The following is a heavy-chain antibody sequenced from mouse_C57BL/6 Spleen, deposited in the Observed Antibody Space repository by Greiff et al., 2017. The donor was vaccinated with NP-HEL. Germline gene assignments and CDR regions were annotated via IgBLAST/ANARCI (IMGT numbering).Heavy chain of an antibody. Sequence: QVQLKQSGAELMKPGASVKLSCKATGYTFTGYWIEWVKQRPGHGLEWIGEILPGSGSTNYNEKFKGKATFTADTSSNTAYMQLSSLTTEDSAIYYCAKGGYSKGSITVSTMVTTYYYAMDYWGQGTSVTVSS. J-gene: IGHJ4*01. CDR2: ILPGSGST. CDR1: GYTFTGYW. D-gene: IGHD2-1*01. V-gene: IGHV1-9*01. CDR3: AKGGYSKGSITVSTMVTTYYYAMDY.